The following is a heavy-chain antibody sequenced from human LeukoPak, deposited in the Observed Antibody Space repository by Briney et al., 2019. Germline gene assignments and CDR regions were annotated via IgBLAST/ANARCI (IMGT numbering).Heavy chain of an antibody. J-gene: IGHJ4*02. CDR2: IVVGSGNT. CDR1: GFTFTSSA. Sequence: SVKVSCKASGFTFTSSAMQWVRQARGQRLEGIGWIVVGSGNTNYAQKFQERVTITRDMSTSTAYMELSSLRSEDTAVYYCAAGYYYDSSGYYYANYYFDYWGQGTLVTVSS. D-gene: IGHD3-22*01. V-gene: IGHV1-58*02. CDR3: AAGYYYDSSGYYYANYYFDY.